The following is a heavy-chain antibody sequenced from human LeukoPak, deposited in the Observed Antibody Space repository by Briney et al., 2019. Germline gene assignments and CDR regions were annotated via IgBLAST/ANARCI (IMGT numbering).Heavy chain of an antibody. V-gene: IGHV3-74*01. CDR1: GFTFSSYW. CDR3: ARDGLRYFDWFYYYYMDV. Sequence: GGSLRLSCAASGFTFSSYWMHWVRQAPGKGLVWVSRINSDGSSTSYADSVKGRFTISRDNAKNTLYLQMNSLRAEDTAVYYCARDGLRYFDWFYYYYMDVWGKGTTVTISS. D-gene: IGHD3-9*01. CDR2: INSDGSST. J-gene: IGHJ6*03.